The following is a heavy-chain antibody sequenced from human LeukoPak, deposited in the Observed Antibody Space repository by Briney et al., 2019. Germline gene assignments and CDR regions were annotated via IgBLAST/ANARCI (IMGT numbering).Heavy chain of an antibody. Sequence: GGSLRLSCAASGFTFSSYGMHWVRQAPGKGLEWVPVIWYDGSNKYYADSVKGRFTISRDNSKNTLYLQMNSLRAEDTAVYYCARDPTDYDSSGYYAYWGQGTLVTVSS. J-gene: IGHJ4*02. CDR3: ARDPTDYDSSGYYAY. D-gene: IGHD3-22*01. V-gene: IGHV3-33*01. CDR1: GFTFSSYG. CDR2: IWYDGSNK.